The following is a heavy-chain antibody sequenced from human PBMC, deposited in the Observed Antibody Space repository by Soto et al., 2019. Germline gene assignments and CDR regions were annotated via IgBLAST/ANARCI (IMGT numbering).Heavy chain of an antibody. V-gene: IGHV3-23*01. CDR1: GFDFSTHA. J-gene: IGHJ4*02. CDR3: AKGFDYGDTKHIDH. D-gene: IGHD4-17*01. CDR2: ITNTGITT. Sequence: GGSLRLSCAASGFDFSTHALTWVRQAPGKGLEWLSSITNTGITTHYADSVKGRFTIARENSRNTLHLQLNNLRVNDTAVYYCAKGFDYGDTKHIDHWGQGTLVT.